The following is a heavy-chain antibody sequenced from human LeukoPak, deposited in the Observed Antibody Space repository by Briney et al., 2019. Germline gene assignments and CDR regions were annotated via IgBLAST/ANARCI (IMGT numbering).Heavy chain of an antibody. CDR3: AKRSSTSLRALDY. CDR1: GFTFSSSA. D-gene: IGHD2-2*01. CDR2: ISGSGGST. J-gene: IGHJ4*02. Sequence: GGSLRLSCAASGFTFSSSAMSWVRQVPGKGLEWVSGISGSGGSTYYADSVRGRFTISRDNSKNTLYLQMNSLRAEDTAVYYCAKRSSTSLRALDYWGQGTLVTVSS. V-gene: IGHV3-23*01.